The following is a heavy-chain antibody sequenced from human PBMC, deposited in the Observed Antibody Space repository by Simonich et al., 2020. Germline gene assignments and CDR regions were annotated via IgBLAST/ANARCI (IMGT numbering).Heavy chain of an antibody. V-gene: IGHV1-18*01. CDR2: SSTYNSNT. D-gene: IGHD2-15*01. J-gene: IGHJ4*02. Sequence: QVQLVQSGAEVKKPGASVKVSCKASGYTFTSYGISWVRQAPGQGLEWMGWSSTYNSNTNNAQKLQGRVTMTTDTSTSTAYMELRSLRSDDTAVYYCARASRGTWWYYYFDYWGQGTLVTVSS. CDR1: GYTFTSYG. CDR3: ARASRGTWWYYYFDY.